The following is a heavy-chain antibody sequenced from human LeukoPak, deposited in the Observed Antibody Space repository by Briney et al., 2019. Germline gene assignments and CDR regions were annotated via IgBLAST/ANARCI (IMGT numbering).Heavy chain of an antibody. Sequence: GGSLRLSCAASGFTFSNYAMTWVRQAPGKGLEWVAVIWYDGSIKYYGDSVKGRFTISRDNSKNTLYLQMNSLRAEDTAMYYCARAVGPFDFWGPGTLVIVSS. CDR3: ARAVGPFDF. V-gene: IGHV3-33*08. CDR2: IWYDGSIK. CDR1: GFTFSNYA. J-gene: IGHJ3*01.